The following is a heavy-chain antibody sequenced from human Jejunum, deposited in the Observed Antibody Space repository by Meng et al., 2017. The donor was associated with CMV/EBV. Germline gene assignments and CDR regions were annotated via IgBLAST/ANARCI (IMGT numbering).Heavy chain of an antibody. D-gene: IGHD3-9*01. Sequence: WGWIRQPPGKGPEWIGFSYYSGVVFFNPSLHSPVVISVDTSTNQFSLKLNSVTAADSAVYYCARDPLRYCYNNNCRGGVDVWGQGTTVTVSS. CDR2: SYYSGVV. CDR3: ARDPLRYCYNNNCRGGVDV. J-gene: IGHJ6*02. V-gene: IGHV4-39*07.